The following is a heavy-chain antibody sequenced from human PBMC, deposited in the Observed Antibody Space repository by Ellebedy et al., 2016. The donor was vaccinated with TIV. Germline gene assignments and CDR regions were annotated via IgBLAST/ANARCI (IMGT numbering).Heavy chain of an antibody. Sequence: ASVKVSCXASGYTFTSSDINWVRQAPGQGLEWMGWIRPKSGDTHHAHKFQGRVTLTRDTSITTAYMELSRLTSDDTAVYYCARDDHWAIDSWGQGTPVTVSS. D-gene: IGHD7-27*01. CDR1: GYTFTSSD. CDR3: ARDDHWAIDS. V-gene: IGHV1-2*02. J-gene: IGHJ4*02. CDR2: IRPKSGDT.